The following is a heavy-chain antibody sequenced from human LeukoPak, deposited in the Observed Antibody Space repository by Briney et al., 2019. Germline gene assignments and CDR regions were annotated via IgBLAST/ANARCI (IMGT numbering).Heavy chain of an antibody. V-gene: IGHV4-61*02. CDR1: GGSISSGSYY. CDR2: IYTSGST. Sequence: PSETLSLTCTVSGGSISSGSYYWSWIRQPAGKGLEWIGRIYTSGSTNYNPSLKSRVTISVDTSKNQFSLKLSSVTAADTAVYYCARSGKDYYDISAFDYWGQGTLVTVSS. CDR3: ARSGKDYYDISAFDY. D-gene: IGHD3-22*01. J-gene: IGHJ4*02.